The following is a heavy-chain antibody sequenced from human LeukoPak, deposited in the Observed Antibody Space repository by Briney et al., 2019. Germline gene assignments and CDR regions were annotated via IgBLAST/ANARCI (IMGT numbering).Heavy chain of an antibody. D-gene: IGHD3-22*01. CDR1: GFTFSDYY. CDR3: ARDYYDSSGYPYSDY. V-gene: IGHV3-11*04. Sequence: PGGSLRLSCAASGFTFSDYYMISSSGSTIYYADSVKGRFTISRDNAKNSLYLQMNSLRAEDTAVYYCARDYYDSSGYPYSDYWGQGTLVTVSS. CDR2: SSSGSTI. J-gene: IGHJ4*02.